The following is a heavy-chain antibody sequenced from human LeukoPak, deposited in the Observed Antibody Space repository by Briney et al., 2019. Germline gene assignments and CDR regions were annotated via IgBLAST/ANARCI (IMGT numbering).Heavy chain of an antibody. D-gene: IGHD5-12*01. CDR1: GFTFDDYG. V-gene: IGHV3-20*04. CDR3: AKDLPTRAAFHI. J-gene: IGHJ3*02. Sequence: TGGSLRLSCAASGFTFDDYGLSWVRQAPGKGLEWVSGINSDGSSTSYADSVKGRFTISRDNAKNTLYLQMNSLRAEDTAVYYCAKDLPTRAAFHIWGQGTMVTVSS. CDR2: INSDGSST.